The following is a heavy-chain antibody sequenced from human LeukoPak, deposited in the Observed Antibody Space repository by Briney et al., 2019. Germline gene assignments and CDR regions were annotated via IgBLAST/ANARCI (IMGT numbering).Heavy chain of an antibody. CDR2: IYYSGST. CDR1: GGSLTSGGYY. V-gene: IGHV4-31*03. Sequence: SQTLSLTCTVSGGSLTSGGYYWSWIRQHPGKGLEWIGYIYYSGSTYYNPSLKSRVTISVDTSKNQFSLKLSSVTAADTAVYYCARHGGYCSSTRQGRGYYYYGMDVWGQGTTVTVSS. D-gene: IGHD2-2*03. J-gene: IGHJ6*02. CDR3: ARHGGYCSSTRQGRGYYYYGMDV.